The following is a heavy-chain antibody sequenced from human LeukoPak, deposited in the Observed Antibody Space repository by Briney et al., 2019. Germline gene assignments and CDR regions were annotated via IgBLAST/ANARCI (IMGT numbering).Heavy chain of an antibody. CDR2: ISTTSSTI. J-gene: IGHJ4*02. V-gene: IGHV3-48*01. D-gene: IGHD3-22*01. CDR3: ARMGSSGYYP. Sequence: GGSLRLSCAASGFTFSTYSMNWVRQAPGKGLEWVSYISTTSSTIYYADSVKGRFTISRDNAKNSLYLQMNSLRAEDTAVYYCARMGSSGYYPWGQGTLVTVSS. CDR1: GFTFSTYS.